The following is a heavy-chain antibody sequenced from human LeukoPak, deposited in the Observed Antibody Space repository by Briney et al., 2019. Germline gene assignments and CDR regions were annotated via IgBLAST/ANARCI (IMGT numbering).Heavy chain of an antibody. Sequence: GGSLRLSCAASGFTFSRYGMHWVRQAPGRGLEWVAFIRYDGTNKHYADSVKGRFTISRDNSKHTLYLQMNSLRAEDTAVYYCARGYYYDSSGYYPYFDYWGQGTLVTVSS. J-gene: IGHJ4*02. V-gene: IGHV3-30*02. CDR1: GFTFSRYG. CDR3: ARGYYYDSSGYYPYFDY. CDR2: IRYDGTNK. D-gene: IGHD3-22*01.